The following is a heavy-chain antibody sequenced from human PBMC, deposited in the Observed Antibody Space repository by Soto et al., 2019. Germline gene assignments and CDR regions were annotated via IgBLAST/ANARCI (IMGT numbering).Heavy chain of an antibody. D-gene: IGHD1-1*01. CDR3: ARPHIHSAWNYGFDL. V-gene: IGHV3-30-3*01. CDR2: ISYEGSNK. Sequence: QVQLVESGGGVVQPGRSLRLSCAAFGFTFDDYSMHWVRQAPGKGLEWVALISYEGSNKYYADSVKGRFTISRDNAKNTLFLAVYSLRTEDTAVYYCARPHIHSAWNYGFDLWCKWTMVTVSS. CDR1: GFTFDDYS. J-gene: IGHJ3*01.